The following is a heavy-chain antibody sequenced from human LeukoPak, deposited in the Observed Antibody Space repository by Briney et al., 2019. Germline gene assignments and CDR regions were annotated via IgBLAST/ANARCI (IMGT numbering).Heavy chain of an antibody. Sequence: GGSLRLSCAASGFTFSNYWMTWVRQAPGKGLEWVANIKQDGSEKNYVDSVKGRFTISRDNAQNSLYLQMNSQRAEDTAVYYCASTATCSFWGQGTMVTVSS. CDR1: GFTFSNYW. J-gene: IGHJ3*01. CDR2: IKQDGSEK. V-gene: IGHV3-7*01. CDR3: ASTATCSF. D-gene: IGHD2-2*01.